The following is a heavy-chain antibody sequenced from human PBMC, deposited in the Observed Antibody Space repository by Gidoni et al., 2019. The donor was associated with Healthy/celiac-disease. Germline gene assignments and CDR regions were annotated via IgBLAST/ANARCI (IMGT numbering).Heavy chain of an antibody. CDR1: GFTFSSYA. CDR3: AKDMGRFLEWLADAVAFDI. Sequence: EVQLLESGGGLVQPGGSLRLSCAASGFTFSSYAMSWVRQAPGKGLEWVSAISGSGGSTYYADSVKGRFTISRDNSKNTLYLQMNSLRAEDTAVYYCAKDMGRFLEWLADAVAFDIWGQGTMVTVSS. CDR2: ISGSGGST. V-gene: IGHV3-23*01. D-gene: IGHD3-3*01. J-gene: IGHJ3*02.